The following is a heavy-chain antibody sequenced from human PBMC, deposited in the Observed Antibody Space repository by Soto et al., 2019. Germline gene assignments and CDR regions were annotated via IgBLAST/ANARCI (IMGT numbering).Heavy chain of an antibody. D-gene: IGHD1-26*01. Sequence: QVQLQESGPGLVNPSETLSLTCTFSGGSVSSTSYYWGWIRQPPGKGLEWIGHIHYSGSTNYNPSLKSRVTISVDTSKNQFSLTLSSVTAADTAVFYCVRAWEHLYFDYWGQGTLVTVSS. V-gene: IGHV4-61*01. CDR2: IHYSGST. CDR3: VRAWEHLYFDY. CDR1: GGSVSSTSYY. J-gene: IGHJ4*02.